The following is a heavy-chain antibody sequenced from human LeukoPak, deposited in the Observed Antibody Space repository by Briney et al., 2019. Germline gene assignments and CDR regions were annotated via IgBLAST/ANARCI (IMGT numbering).Heavy chain of an antibody. D-gene: IGHD4-11*01. Sequence: PSETLSLTCTVSGGSISGGGYYWSWSRQHPGKSLEWIGYIYYSGSTYYNPSLKSRVTISVDTSKNQFSLELSSVTAADTAVYYCARDEASTVNAFDYWGQGTLVTVSS. CDR3: ARDEASTVNAFDY. V-gene: IGHV4-31*03. J-gene: IGHJ4*02. CDR1: GGSISGGGYY. CDR2: IYYSGST.